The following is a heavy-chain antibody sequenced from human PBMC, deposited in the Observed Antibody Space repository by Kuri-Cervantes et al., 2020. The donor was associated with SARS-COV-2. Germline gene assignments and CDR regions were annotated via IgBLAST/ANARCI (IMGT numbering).Heavy chain of an antibody. Sequence: ASVKVSCKASGGTFSSYAISWVRQAPGQGLEWMGGIIPIFGTANYAQKFQGRVTITADESTSTAYMELSSLRSEDTAVYYCTTPERGYSYGGYFDYWGQGTLVTVSS. V-gene: IGHV1-69*13. CDR1: GGTFSSYA. D-gene: IGHD5-18*01. CDR3: TTPERGYSYGGYFDY. CDR2: IIPIFGTA. J-gene: IGHJ4*02.